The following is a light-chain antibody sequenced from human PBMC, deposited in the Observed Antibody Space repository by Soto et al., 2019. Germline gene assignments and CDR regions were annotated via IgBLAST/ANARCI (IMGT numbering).Light chain of an antibody. CDR2: GAF. V-gene: IGKV3-20*01. CDR1: QNVTSRY. Sequence: EIVLTQSPGTLSLSPGERATLSCRASQNVTSRYLAWYQQKPGQAPRLLIFGAFSRATGIPDRFSGSGSGTDVTLTISRLEPEDFAVYYCQHYGTSHTFGRGTKLE. CDR3: QHYGTSHT. J-gene: IGKJ2*01.